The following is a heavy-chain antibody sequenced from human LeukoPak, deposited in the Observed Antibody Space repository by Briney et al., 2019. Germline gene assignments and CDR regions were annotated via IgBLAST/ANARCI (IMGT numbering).Heavy chain of an antibody. CDR2: IIPILGIA. CDR1: GGTFSSYA. CDR3: AKYLTSNWARFDY. J-gene: IGHJ4*02. D-gene: IGHD6-13*01. V-gene: IGHV1-69*04. Sequence: ASVKVSCKASGGTFSSYAISWVRQAPGQGLEWMGRIIPILGIANYAQKFQGRVTITADKSTSTAYMELSSLRAEDTAVYYCAKYLTSNWARFDYWGQGTLVTVSS.